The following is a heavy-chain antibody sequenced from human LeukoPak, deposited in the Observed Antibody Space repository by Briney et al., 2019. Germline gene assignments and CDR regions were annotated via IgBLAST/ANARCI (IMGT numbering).Heavy chain of an antibody. CDR1: GYTFTGYY. J-gene: IGHJ4*02. V-gene: IGHV1-2*02. CDR3: ARDVRGYSYGPWEYRDDY. Sequence: ASVKVSCKASGYTFTGYYMHWVRQAPGQGLEWMGWINPNSGGTNYAQKFQGRVTMTRDTSISTAYMELSRLRSDDTAVYYCARDVRGYSYGPWEYRDDYWGQGTLVTVSS. CDR2: INPNSGGT. D-gene: IGHD5-18*01.